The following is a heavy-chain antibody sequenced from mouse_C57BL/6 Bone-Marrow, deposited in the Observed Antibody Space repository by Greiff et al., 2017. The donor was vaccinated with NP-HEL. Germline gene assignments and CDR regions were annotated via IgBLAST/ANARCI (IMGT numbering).Heavy chain of an antibody. CDR1: GFSFNTYA. CDR2: IRSKSNNYAT. V-gene: IGHV10-1*01. Sequence: EVKLVESGGGLVQPKGSLKLSCAASGFSFNTYAMNWVRQAPGKGLEWVARIRSKSNNYATYYADSVKDRFTISRDDSESMLYLQINNLKTEDTAMYYCVRHGYYGYDVGFAYWGQGTLVTVSA. J-gene: IGHJ3*01. CDR3: VRHGYYGYDVGFAY. D-gene: IGHD2-2*01.